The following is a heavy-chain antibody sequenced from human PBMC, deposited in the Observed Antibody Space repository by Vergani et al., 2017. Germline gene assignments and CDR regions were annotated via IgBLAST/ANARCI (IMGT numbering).Heavy chain of an antibody. CDR3: ARLAILSAGGFDY. Sequence: EVQLVESGGGLVQPGGSLRLSCAASGFTFSSYSMNWVRQAPGKGLEWVSYISSSSSTIYYADSVKGRFTISRDNAKNSLYLQMNSLRAEDTVVYYCARLAILSAGGFDYWGQGTLVTVSS. D-gene: IGHD2-21*01. CDR2: ISSSSSTI. J-gene: IGHJ4*02. V-gene: IGHV3-48*01. CDR1: GFTFSSYS.